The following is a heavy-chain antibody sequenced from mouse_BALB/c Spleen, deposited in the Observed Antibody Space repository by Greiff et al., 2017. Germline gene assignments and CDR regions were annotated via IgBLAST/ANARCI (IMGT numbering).Heavy chain of an antibody. CDR2: NWGYGST. CDR1: GFSLTGYG. Sequence: VKLQESGPGLVAPSQSLSITCTVSGFSLTGYGVNWVRQHPGKGLELLGMNWGYGSTDYYSALKSRLSISKDNSKSQVFLKMNSLQTDDTARYYCAREPGEYYAMDYWGQGTSVTVSS. V-gene: IGHV2-6-7*01. CDR3: AREPGEYYAMDY. J-gene: IGHJ4*01.